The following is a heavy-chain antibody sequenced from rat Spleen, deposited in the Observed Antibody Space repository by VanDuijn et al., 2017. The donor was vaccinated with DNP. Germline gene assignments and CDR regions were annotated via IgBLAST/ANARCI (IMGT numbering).Heavy chain of an antibody. CDR3: AKGGGTGDY. D-gene: IGHD1-5*01. CDR1: GFTFSDYN. V-gene: IGHV5S10*01. Sequence: EVQLVESGGGLVQSGRSLKVSCAASGFTFSDYNMAWVRQAPKKGLEWVATITYDGSRTYYRDSVKGRFTISRDKAKSTLYLQMDSLRSEDTATYYCAKGGGTGDYWGQGVMVTVSS. CDR2: ITYDGSRT. J-gene: IGHJ2*01.